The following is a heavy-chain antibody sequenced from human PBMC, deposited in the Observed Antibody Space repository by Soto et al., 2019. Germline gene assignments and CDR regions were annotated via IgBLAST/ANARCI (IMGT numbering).Heavy chain of an antibody. Sequence: QVQLVQSGAEVKKPGSSVNVSCKASGGTFSSYSINWVRQAPGQGLAWMGEIIPIFGTANYAQKFQGRVTITADESTSTAYTELTSLRSEDTAVYYCARDGGRHSGGIDYWGQGTLVTVSS. CDR1: GGTFSSYS. J-gene: IGHJ4*02. CDR3: ARDGGRHSGGIDY. D-gene: IGHD1-26*01. CDR2: IIPIFGTA. V-gene: IGHV1-69*01.